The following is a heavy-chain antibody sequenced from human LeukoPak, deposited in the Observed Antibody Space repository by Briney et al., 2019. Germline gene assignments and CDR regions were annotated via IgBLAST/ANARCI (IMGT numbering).Heavy chain of an antibody. CDR2: IYYSGST. J-gene: IGHJ4*02. CDR1: GGSISSGGYY. D-gene: IGHD3-9*01. V-gene: IGHV4-31*03. CDR3: ARGVSHRNFDWLFY. Sequence: PSETLSLTCTVSGGSISSGGYYCSWIRQHPGKGLEWIGYIYYSGSTYYNTSLNSRVTISVDTSKNQVYLKLSSVTAADTAIYYCARGVSHRNFDWLFYWGQGTLVTVSS.